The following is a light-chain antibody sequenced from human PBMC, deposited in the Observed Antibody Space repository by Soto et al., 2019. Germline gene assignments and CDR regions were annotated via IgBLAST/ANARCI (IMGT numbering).Light chain of an antibody. J-gene: IGLJ1*01. V-gene: IGLV2-11*01. Sequence: QSALTQPASVSASPGQSITISCTGTNSDFGGYDYVSWYQHHPGKAPKLMIYDVTKRPSGVRDRFSASKSGNTASLTISGLQAEDEADYYCCSYAGSYTYVFGTGTKVTVL. CDR2: DVT. CDR3: CSYAGSYTYV. CDR1: NSDFGGYDY.